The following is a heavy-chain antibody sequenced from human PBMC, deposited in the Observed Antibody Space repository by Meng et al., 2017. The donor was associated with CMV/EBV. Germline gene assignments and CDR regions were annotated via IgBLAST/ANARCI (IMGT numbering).Heavy chain of an antibody. CDR2: IYSGGST. Sequence: GGSLRLSCAASGFTASSNYMSWVRQAPGKGLEWVSVIYSGGSTYYADSVKGRFTISRDNSKNTLYLQMNSLRAEDTAVYYCAREVGYSYGDNWFDPWGQGTLVTVSS. V-gene: IGHV3-53*01. J-gene: IGHJ5*02. CDR3: AREVGYSYGDNWFDP. D-gene: IGHD5-18*01. CDR1: GFTASSNY.